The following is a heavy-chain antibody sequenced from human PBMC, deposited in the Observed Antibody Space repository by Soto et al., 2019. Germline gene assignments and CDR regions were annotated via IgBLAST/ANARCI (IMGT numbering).Heavy chain of an antibody. CDR3: ARGGKDYGNYGMDV. V-gene: IGHV4-30-4*01. J-gene: IGHJ6*02. CDR2: IYYSGST. Sequence: SETLSLTCTVSGCSISSGDYYWSWIRQPPGKGLEWIGYIYYSGSTYCNPSLKSRVTISVDTSKNQFSLKLSSVTAADTAVYYCARGGKDYGNYGMDVWGQGTTVTVSS. D-gene: IGHD4-17*01. CDR1: GCSISSGDYY.